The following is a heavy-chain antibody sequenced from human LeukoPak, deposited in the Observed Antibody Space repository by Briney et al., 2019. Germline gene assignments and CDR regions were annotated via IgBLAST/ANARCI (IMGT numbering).Heavy chain of an antibody. Sequence: GGSLRLSCAASGFTVSTNFMSWVRQAPGKGLEWVSVIHAGGDTYYADSVKGRFTISRDNSKNTLYLQMNSLRAEDTAVYFCARSGSGWFDFWGQGTLVTVSS. CDR1: GFTVSTNF. V-gene: IGHV3-53*01. D-gene: IGHD6-19*01. CDR2: IHAGGDT. J-gene: IGHJ4*02. CDR3: ARSGSGWFDF.